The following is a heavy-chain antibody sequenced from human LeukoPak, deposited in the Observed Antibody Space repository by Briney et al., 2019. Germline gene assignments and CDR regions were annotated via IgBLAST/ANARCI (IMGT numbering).Heavy chain of an antibody. Sequence: ASVKVSCKASGYTFTGYYMHWVRQAPGQGLEWMGWINPNSGGTNYAQKFRGRVTMTRDTSISTAYMELSRLRSDDTAVYYCAREYSYSYYFDYWGQGTLVTVSS. V-gene: IGHV1-2*02. J-gene: IGHJ4*02. CDR2: INPNSGGT. CDR3: AREYSYSYYFDY. CDR1: GYTFTGYY. D-gene: IGHD5-18*01.